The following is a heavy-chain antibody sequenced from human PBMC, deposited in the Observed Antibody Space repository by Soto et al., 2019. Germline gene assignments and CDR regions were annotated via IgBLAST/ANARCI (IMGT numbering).Heavy chain of an antibody. CDR3: ARGSGYYQVTSFDP. D-gene: IGHD3-3*01. CDR2: IYYSGST. CDR1: GGSISSYY. V-gene: IGHV4-59*01. J-gene: IGHJ5*02. Sequence: SETLSLTCTVSGGSISSYYWSWIRQPPGKGLEWIVYIYYSGSTNYNPSLKSRVTISVDTSKNQFSLKLSSVTAADTAVYYCARGSGYYQVTSFDPWGQGTLVTVSS.